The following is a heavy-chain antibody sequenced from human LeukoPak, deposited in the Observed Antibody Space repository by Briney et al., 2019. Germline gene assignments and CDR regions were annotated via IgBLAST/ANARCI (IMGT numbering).Heavy chain of an antibody. Sequence: GGSLRLSCAPSGFTFAEYGMSWVRHAPGEGVEWMLAIIWNGRRTAYVDSVKGRFTISRDNAKNSLYLQMNSLRAEDTALYYCARDQGGTGSWYEGEGYWGQGTPVTVSS. J-gene: IGHJ4*02. CDR3: ARDQGGTGSWYEGEGY. V-gene: IGHV3-20*04. D-gene: IGHD6-13*01. CDR1: GFTFAEYG. CDR2: IIWNGRRT.